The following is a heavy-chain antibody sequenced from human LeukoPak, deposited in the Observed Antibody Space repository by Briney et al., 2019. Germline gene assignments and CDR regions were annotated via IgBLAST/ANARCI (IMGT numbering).Heavy chain of an antibody. CDR3: ARDPFSGNYNYFDY. CDR1: GGSISSYY. V-gene: IGHV4-4*07. J-gene: IGHJ4*02. Sequence: SETLSLTCIVSGGSISSYYWSWIRQPAGKGLEWIGRIYTTRSTNYNPSLKSRVTMSVDTSRNQISLRLSSVSAADTAVYYCARDPFSGNYNYFDYWGQGTLVTVSS. CDR2: IYTTRST. D-gene: IGHD1-26*01.